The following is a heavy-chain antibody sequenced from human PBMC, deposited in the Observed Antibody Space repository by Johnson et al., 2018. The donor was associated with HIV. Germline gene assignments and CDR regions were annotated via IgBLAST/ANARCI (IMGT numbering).Heavy chain of an antibody. CDR2: ISSGRTT. Sequence: LQLLEPGGGLVQPGPSLRLSCPPSGFTFTSSAMHRVHQAPRYGLAWVSVISSGRTTYYADSVKCRFTVSRDNSKNTLYLHMNSVRAEDTAVYYCARGLGSRSAFDIWGQGKMGTVSS. CDR1: GFTFTSSA. V-gene: IGHV3-66*01. J-gene: IGHJ3*02. CDR3: ARGLGSRSAFDI. D-gene: IGHD2-2*01.